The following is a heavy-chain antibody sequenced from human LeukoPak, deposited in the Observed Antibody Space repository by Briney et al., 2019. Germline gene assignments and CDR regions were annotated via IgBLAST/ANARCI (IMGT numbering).Heavy chain of an antibody. D-gene: IGHD2-15*01. CDR2: ISSSSSYI. V-gene: IGHV3-21*04. J-gene: IGHJ1*01. Sequence: GGSLRLSCTASGFTFSSYSMNWVRQAPGKGLEWVSSISSSSSYIYYADSVKGRFTISRDNAKNSLYLQMNSLRAEATALYYCARVGEIYCGGGSCYYGYFQHWGQGTLVTVSS. CDR1: GFTFSSYS. CDR3: ARVGEIYCGGGSCYYGYFQH.